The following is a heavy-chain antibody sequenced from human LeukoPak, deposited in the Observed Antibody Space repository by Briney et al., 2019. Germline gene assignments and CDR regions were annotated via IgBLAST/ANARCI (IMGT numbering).Heavy chain of an antibody. J-gene: IGHJ4*02. CDR3: ARDLNWNQADY. Sequence: QPGGSLRLSCAASGFTFSSYWMHWVRQAPGKGLVWVSRINTDGSTINYADSVKDRFTISRDNAKNTLYLQMNSLRVEDTAVYYCARDLNWNQADYWGQGTLVTVSS. CDR2: INTDGSTI. V-gene: IGHV3-74*01. D-gene: IGHD1-14*01. CDR1: GFTFSSYW.